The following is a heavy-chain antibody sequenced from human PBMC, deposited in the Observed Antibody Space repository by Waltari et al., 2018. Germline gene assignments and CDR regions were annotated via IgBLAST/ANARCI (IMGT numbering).Heavy chain of an antibody. CDR2: IYHSGSP. V-gene: IGHV4-38-2*02. J-gene: IGHJ4*02. D-gene: IGHD3-16*02. Sequence: QVQLQEAGPGLVKPSERLALTGAVSGYSISSGSYWGWCRSPPGEGLEWIGGIYHSGSPYPTPSLKSRVTISVDTSKNQFALKLSSVTAADTAVYYCARDDYVWGSYRYTGAVDYWGQGTLVTVSS. CDR3: ARDDYVWGSYRYTGAVDY. CDR1: GYSISSGSY.